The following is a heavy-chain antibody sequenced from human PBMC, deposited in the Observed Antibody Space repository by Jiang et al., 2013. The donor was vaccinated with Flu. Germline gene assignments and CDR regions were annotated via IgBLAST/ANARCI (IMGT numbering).Heavy chain of an antibody. V-gene: IGHV3-30-3*01. CDR3: ARAGEDYGSGGLDY. Sequence: RLSCAASGFTFSSYAMHWVRQAPGKGLEWVAVISYDGSNKYYADSVKGRFTISRDNSKNTLYLQMNSLRAEDTAVYYCARAGEDYGSGGLDYWGQGTLVTVSS. D-gene: IGHD3-10*01. CDR2: ISYDGSNK. CDR1: GFTFSSYA. J-gene: IGHJ4*02.